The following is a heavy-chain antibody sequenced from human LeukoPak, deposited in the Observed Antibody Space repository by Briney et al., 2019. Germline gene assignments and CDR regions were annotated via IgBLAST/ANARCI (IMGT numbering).Heavy chain of an antibody. V-gene: IGHV3-21*01. Sequence: GGSLRLSCAASGFTFSSYSMNWVRQAPGKGLEWVSSISSSSSYIYYADSVKGRFTISRDNAKNSLYLQMNSLRAEDTAVYYCAREQIVDTAMVFSFDYWGQGTLVTVSS. CDR2: ISSSSSYI. CDR3: AREQIVDTAMVFSFDY. D-gene: IGHD5-18*01. CDR1: GFTFSSYS. J-gene: IGHJ4*02.